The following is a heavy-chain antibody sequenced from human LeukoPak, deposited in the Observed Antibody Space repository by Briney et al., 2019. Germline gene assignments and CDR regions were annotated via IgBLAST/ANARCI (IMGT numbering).Heavy chain of an antibody. CDR3: ARDYYGDYLDY. D-gene: IGHD4-17*01. J-gene: IGHJ4*02. CDR2: IWYDGSNK. CDR1: GFTFSSYA. Sequence: GGSLRLSCAASGFTFSSYAMHWVRQAPGKGLEWVAVIWYDGSNKYYADSVKGRFTISRDNSKNTLYLQMNSLRAEDTAVYYCARDYYGDYLDYWGQGTLVTVSS. V-gene: IGHV3-33*08.